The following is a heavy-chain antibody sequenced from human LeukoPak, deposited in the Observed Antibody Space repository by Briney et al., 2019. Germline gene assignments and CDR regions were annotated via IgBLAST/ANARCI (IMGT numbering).Heavy chain of an antibody. Sequence: SVKVSCTASGGTFSSYAISWVRQAPGQGLEWMGGIIPIFGTANYAQKFQGRVTITADESTSTAYMELSSLRSEDTAVYYCARDGLSYGDTLGWGQGTLVTVSS. CDR3: ARDGLSYGDTLG. J-gene: IGHJ4*02. CDR1: GGTFSSYA. D-gene: IGHD3-16*01. V-gene: IGHV1-69*13. CDR2: IIPIFGTA.